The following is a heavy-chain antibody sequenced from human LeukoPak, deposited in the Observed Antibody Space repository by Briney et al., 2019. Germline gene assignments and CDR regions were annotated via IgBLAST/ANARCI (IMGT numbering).Heavy chain of an antibody. CDR2: INPNTGGT. Sequence: ASVKVSCKASGYTFTGYYIQWVRQAPGQGLEWMGRINPNTGGTNYAQKFQGRVTMTRDTSITTAYMELSGLRSDGTAVYYCARADFGDCWGQGTMVTASS. D-gene: IGHD4-17*01. V-gene: IGHV1-2*06. CDR3: ARADFGDC. CDR1: GYTFTGYY. J-gene: IGHJ3*01.